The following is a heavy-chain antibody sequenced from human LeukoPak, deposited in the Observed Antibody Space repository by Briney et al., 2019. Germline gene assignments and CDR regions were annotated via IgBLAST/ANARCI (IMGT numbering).Heavy chain of an antibody. CDR1: GFTFSSYE. V-gene: IGHV3-48*03. J-gene: IGHJ4*02. CDR2: ISSSGSTI. CDR3: ARESGSYYVFDY. Sequence: GGSLRLSCAASGFTFSSYEMNWVRQAPGKGLEWVSYISSSGSTIYYADSVKGRFTISRDNAKNSLYLQMNSLRAKDTAVYYCARESGSYYVFDYWGQGTLVTVSS. D-gene: IGHD1-26*01.